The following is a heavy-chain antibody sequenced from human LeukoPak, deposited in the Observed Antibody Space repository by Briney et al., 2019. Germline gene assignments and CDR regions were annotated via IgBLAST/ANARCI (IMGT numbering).Heavy chain of an antibody. CDR2: ISWNSGNI. CDR3: AKGGGSGSYFRYYYYGMDV. V-gene: IGHV3-9*01. CDR1: GFTFDDYA. J-gene: IGHJ6*02. Sequence: GGSLRLSCAASGFTFDDYAMHWVRLAPGKGLEWVSGISWNSGNIGYTDSVKGRFTISRDNARNSLYLQMNSLSAEDTALYYCAKGGGSGSYFRYYYYGMDVWGQGTTVTVSS. D-gene: IGHD3-10*01.